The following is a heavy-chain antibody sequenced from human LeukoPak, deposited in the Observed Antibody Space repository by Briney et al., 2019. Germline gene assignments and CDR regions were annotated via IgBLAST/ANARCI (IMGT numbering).Heavy chain of an antibody. CDR1: GGSIGTYY. CDR2: IYVTGT. D-gene: IGHD3-16*02. V-gene: IGHV4-4*09. Sequence: WETLSLTCTVSGGSIGTYYWSWIRQSPGKGLEWIGYIYVTGTRYNPYLQSRVTISVDRSRNQFFLKMSSVTAAATAVYYCARNIGGGIEDMDVWRKGTKVIVSS. CDR3: ARNIGGGIEDMDV. J-gene: IGHJ6*03.